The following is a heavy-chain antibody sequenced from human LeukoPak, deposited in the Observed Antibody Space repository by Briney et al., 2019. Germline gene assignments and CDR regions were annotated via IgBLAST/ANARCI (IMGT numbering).Heavy chain of an antibody. V-gene: IGHV4-59*01. D-gene: IGHD2-15*01. CDR3: ARDRRYCSGGSCRPWFDP. CDR2: IYYSGST. Sequence: SETLSLTCAVYGGSFSGYYWSWIRQPPGKGLEWIGYIYYSGSTNYNPSLKSRVTISVDTSKNQFSLKLSSVTAADTAVYYCARDRRYCSGGSCRPWFDPWGQGTLVTVSS. J-gene: IGHJ5*02. CDR1: GGSFSGYY.